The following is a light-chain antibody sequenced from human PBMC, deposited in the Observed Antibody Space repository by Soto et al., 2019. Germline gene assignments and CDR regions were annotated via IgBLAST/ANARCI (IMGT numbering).Light chain of an antibody. CDR3: QQRNDWPRNS. V-gene: IGKV3-11*01. J-gene: IGKJ5*01. CDR2: GAS. Sequence: LTQSADTLSLCTGGRATLSCRASQSIANYVAWYHQRPGQAPRLVIYGASNRATDIPARFSGSGSGTDFTLTISSVEAEDFGVYYCQQRNDWPRNSFGQGTRLAIK. CDR1: QSIANY.